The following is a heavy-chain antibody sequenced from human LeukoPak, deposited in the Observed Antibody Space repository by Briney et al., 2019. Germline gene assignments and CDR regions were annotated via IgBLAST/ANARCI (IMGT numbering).Heavy chain of an antibody. V-gene: IGHV3-21*01. J-gene: IGHJ4*02. Sequence: GGSLRLSCAASGFTFSSYSMNWVRQAPGKGLEWVSSISSSSTSMYYADSVKGRLTISRDNAKNSLYLQMNSLRAEDTAVYYCSGERGYSYGYSDYRGQGTLVTVSS. CDR2: ISSSSTSM. CDR3: SGERGYSYGYSDY. D-gene: IGHD5-18*01. CDR1: GFTFSSYS.